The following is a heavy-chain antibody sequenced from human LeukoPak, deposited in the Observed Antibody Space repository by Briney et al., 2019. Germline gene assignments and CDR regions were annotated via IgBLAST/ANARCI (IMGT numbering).Heavy chain of an antibody. Sequence: SETLSLTCAVYGGSFSGYYWSWIRQPPGKGLEWIGYIYYSGSANYNPSLKSRVTISVDISKNQFSLKLSSVTAADTAVYYCAKHDSSGFYYVYWGQGTLVTVSS. CDR1: GGSFSGYY. J-gene: IGHJ4*02. CDR2: IYYSGSA. V-gene: IGHV4-59*08. CDR3: AKHDSSGFYYVY. D-gene: IGHD3-22*01.